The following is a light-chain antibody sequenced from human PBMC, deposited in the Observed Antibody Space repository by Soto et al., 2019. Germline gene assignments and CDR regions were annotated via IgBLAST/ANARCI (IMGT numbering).Light chain of an antibody. CDR3: QKYNIAPHI. Sequence: DIQMTQSPSSLSASVGDRVTITCRTSQDISNYLAWYQQKPGRVPKLLIYAASTLQSGVPSRFSGGGSGADFSLTISSLQPEDVATSYCQKYNIAPHIFGGETTVEIQ. V-gene: IGKV1-27*01. CDR2: AAS. CDR1: QDISNY. J-gene: IGKJ4*01.